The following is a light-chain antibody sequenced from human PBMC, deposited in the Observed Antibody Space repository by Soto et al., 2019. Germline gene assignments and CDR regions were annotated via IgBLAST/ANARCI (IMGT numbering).Light chain of an antibody. V-gene: IGKV2-28*01. CDR3: MHAVKTLFT. Sequence: DFVMTQSPRSLPATPGEPASISCRSSQSHLHSNGYNYLDWYLQKPGQSPQLLIYLGSNRASGVPDRFSGSGSGTDFTLKISRVEAEDVGVYYCMHAVKTLFTFGPGTKVDIK. J-gene: IGKJ3*01. CDR2: LGS. CDR1: QSHLHSNGYNY.